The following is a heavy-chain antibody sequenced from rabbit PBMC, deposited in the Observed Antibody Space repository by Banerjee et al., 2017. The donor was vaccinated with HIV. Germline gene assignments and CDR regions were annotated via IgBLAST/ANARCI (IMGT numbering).Heavy chain of an antibody. CDR2: IVTSSGST. CDR3: ARSTSGYDIGDL. V-gene: IGHV1S40*01. CDR1: GFSFSTYYY. D-gene: IGHD1-1*01. J-gene: IGHJ4*01. Sequence: QSLEESGGDLVKPGASLTLTCTASGFSFSTYYYMCWVRQAPGKGLEWIACIVTSSGSTWYASWAKGRFTISKTSSTTVTLQMTSLTAADTATYFCARSTSGYDIGDLWGPGTLVTVS.